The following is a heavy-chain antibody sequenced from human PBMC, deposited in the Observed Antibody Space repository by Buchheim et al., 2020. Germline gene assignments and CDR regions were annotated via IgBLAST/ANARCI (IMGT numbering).Heavy chain of an antibody. CDR2: IGGSGRTT. CDR1: GFTFRNFG. V-gene: IGHV3-23*01. D-gene: IGHD2-21*02. Sequence: DVHLSESGGDLVSPGESLRLSCEASGFTFRNFGMTWVRQAPGKGLEWVSTIGGSGRTTSYADSVKGRFTISRDNSKNTFFLQLNSLRTEDTATYFCARRCGEDCYSALEYWGQGT. CDR3: ARRCGEDCYSALEY. J-gene: IGHJ4*02.